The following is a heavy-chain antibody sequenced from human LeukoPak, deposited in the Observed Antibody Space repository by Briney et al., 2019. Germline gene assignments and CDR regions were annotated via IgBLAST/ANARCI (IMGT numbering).Heavy chain of an antibody. V-gene: IGHV4-59*11. CDR3: AREVGWLFDY. Sequence: SQTLSLTCTVSGGSISSHYWSWIRQPPGKGLEWIGYIYYSGSTNYNPSLKSRVTISVDTSKNQFSLKLSSVTAADTAVYYCAREVGWLFDYWGQGTLVTVSS. CDR1: GGSISSHY. J-gene: IGHJ4*02. CDR2: IYYSGST. D-gene: IGHD6-19*01.